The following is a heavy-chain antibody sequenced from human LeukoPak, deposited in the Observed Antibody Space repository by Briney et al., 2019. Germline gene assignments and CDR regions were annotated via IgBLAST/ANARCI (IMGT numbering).Heavy chain of an antibody. V-gene: IGHV7-4-1*02. CDR2: INTNTGNP. CDR3: ARSYYYEQYYFDY. CDR1: GYSFNTYY. D-gene: IGHD3-22*01. Sequence: GASVKVSCKASGYSFNTYYMNWVRQAPGQGLEWLGWINTNTGNPTYAQGFTGRFVFSLDTSVSTAYLQISSLKAEDTAVYYCARSYYYEQYYFDYWGQGTLVTVSS. J-gene: IGHJ4*02.